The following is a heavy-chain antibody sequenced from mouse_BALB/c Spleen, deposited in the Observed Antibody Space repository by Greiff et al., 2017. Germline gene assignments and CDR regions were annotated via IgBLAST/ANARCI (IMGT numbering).Heavy chain of an antibody. D-gene: IGHD4-1*01. CDR3: ARPNWDGALDY. V-gene: IGHV5-6*01. CDR2: ISSGGSYT. CDR1: GFTFSSYG. Sequence: EVQLVESGGDLVKPGGSLKLSCAASGFTFSSYGMSWVRQTPDKRLEWVATISSGGSYTYYPDSVKGRFTISRDNAKNTLYLQMSSLKSEDTAMYYCARPNWDGALDYWGQGTTLTVSS. J-gene: IGHJ2*01.